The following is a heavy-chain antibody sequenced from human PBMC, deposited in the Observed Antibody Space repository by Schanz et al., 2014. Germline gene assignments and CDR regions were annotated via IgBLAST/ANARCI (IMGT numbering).Heavy chain of an antibody. Sequence: QLQLQESGPGLVKPSGTLSLTCAVSGASISSNNWWTWVRQSPGKGLDWIGEIFHTGSTKYNPSLKSRVTVTVDKPKSQFSLKLNSVTAADTAVYYCATVSYDFWSGKDYYSFHMDVGGKGATVTVS. J-gene: IGHJ6*03. V-gene: IGHV4-4*02. CDR3: ATVSYDFWSGKDYYSFHMDV. D-gene: IGHD3-3*01. CDR2: IFHTGST. CDR1: GASISSNNW.